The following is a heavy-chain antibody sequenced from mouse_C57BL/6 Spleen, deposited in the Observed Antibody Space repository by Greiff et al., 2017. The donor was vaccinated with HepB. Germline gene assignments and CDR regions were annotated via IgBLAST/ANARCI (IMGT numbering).Heavy chain of an antibody. CDR2: INPNNGGT. CDR1: GYTFTDYY. CDR3: ARVYYDYEFFYYAMDY. Sequence: EVQLQQSGPELVKPGASVKISCKASGYTFTDYYMNWVKQSHGKSLEWIGDINPNNGGTSYNQKFKGKATLTVDKSSSTAYMELRSLTSEDSAVYYCARVYYDYEFFYYAMDYWGQGTSVTVSS. J-gene: IGHJ4*01. V-gene: IGHV1-26*01. D-gene: IGHD2-4*01.